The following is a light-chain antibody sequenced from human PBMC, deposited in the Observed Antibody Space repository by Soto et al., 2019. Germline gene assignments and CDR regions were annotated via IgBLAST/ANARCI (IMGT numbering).Light chain of an antibody. CDR2: GAS. J-gene: IGKJ1*01. CDR3: QHYHNWPPWT. V-gene: IGKV3-15*01. CDR1: QSVSSD. Sequence: EIVLTQSPATLSVSAGERATISCRASQSVSSDLAWYQQRPGQAPRLLVYGASTRATGIPARFSGSGSGTEFTLTISSLQSEDFAVYYCQHYHNWPPWTFGQGTKVDTK.